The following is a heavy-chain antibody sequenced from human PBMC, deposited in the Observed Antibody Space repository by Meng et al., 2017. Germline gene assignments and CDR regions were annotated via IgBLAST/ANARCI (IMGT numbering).Heavy chain of an antibody. CDR2: IIPIFGTA. D-gene: IGHD4-23*01. Sequence: QVRVVRCGAEVKKPGASVKVSVKASGGTFSSYAISWVRQAPGQGLEWMGGIIPIFGTANYAQKFQGRVTITADKSTSTAYMELSSLRSEDTAVYYCARGVGYGGNSLYFDYWGQGTLVTVSS. CDR3: ARGVGYGGNSLYFDY. CDR1: GGTFSSYA. V-gene: IGHV1-69*06. J-gene: IGHJ4*02.